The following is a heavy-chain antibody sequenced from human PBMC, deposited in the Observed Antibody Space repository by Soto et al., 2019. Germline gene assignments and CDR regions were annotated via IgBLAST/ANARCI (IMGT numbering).Heavy chain of an antibody. J-gene: IGHJ6*02. D-gene: IGHD6-13*01. CDR1: GDSVSSNSAA. CDR2: TYYRSKWYN. V-gene: IGHV6-1*01. Sequence: SQTLSLTCAISGDSVSSNSAAWNWIRQSPSRGLEWLGRTYYRSKWYNDYAVSVKSRITINPDTSKNQFSLQLNPVTPEDTAVYYCAREGSIAAAGSSPGFLVVWGQGTTVTVSS. CDR3: AREGSIAAAGSSPGFLVV.